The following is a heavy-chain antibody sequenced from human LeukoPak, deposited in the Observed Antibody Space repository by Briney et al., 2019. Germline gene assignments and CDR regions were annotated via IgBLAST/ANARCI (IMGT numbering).Heavy chain of an antibody. J-gene: IGHJ4*02. CDR3: VKGLDYSSSQMDS. V-gene: IGHV3-64*05. D-gene: IGHD6-6*01. Sequence: TGGSLRLSCSASGFTFKSYAMHWVREAPGKGLEYVSSINTNGANTYYAYSVKGRFTISRDNSRNTVYVQMNSLTPEDTAVYYCVKGLDYSSSQMDSWGQGTLVTVSS. CDR2: INTNGANT. CDR1: GFTFKSYA.